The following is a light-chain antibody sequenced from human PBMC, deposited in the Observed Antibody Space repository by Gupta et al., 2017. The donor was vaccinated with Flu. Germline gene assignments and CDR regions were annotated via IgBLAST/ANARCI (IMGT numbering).Light chain of an antibody. CDR2: RND. V-gene: IGLV1-47*01. CDR1: SSNIGGNF. Sequence: QSVLTQPPSASGTPGQRVTISSSGSSSNIGGNFVYWFQQVAGTAPKLLIYRNDRRPSGVSDRFSGSKSGTSASLAISGLRSEDEADYYCAVWDDSLGAWVFGGGTKLTVL. CDR3: AVWDDSLGAWV. J-gene: IGLJ3*02.